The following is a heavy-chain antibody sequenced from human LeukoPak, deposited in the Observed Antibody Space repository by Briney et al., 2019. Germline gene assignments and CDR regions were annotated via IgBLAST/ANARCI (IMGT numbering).Heavy chain of an antibody. V-gene: IGHV4-4*02. D-gene: IGHD1-26*01. J-gene: IGHJ4*02. CDR2: ISLAGQT. CDR3: SRESGPFCPFGY. CDR1: GGSISGTNW. Sequence: NPSGTLSLTCGVSGGSISGTNWWSWVRQPPGQGLEWIGEISLAGQTNYNPSLNGRVTMSLDKSSNQLSLHLTPVTAADTATYFCSRESGPFCPFGYWGQGTLVIVSS.